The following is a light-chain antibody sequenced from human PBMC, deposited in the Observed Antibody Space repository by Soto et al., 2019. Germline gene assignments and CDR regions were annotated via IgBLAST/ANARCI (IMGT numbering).Light chain of an antibody. CDR1: QGISSW. V-gene: IGKV1-5*01. CDR3: QQYHRYSWT. CDR2: DAS. Sequence: DIQMTQSPSTLSASVGDRVTITCRASQGISSWLAWYQQKPGKAPKFLIYDASSLESGVPARFSGSGSGTEFTLTISSLQPDDFATYYCQQYHRYSWTFGQGTKVEIK. J-gene: IGKJ1*01.